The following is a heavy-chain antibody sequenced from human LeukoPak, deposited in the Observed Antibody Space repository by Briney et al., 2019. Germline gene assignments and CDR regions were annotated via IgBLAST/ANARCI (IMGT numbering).Heavy chain of an antibody. CDR2: ISSGSSYI. CDR1: GFTLSRYS. Sequence: PGGSLRLSCAASGFTLSRYSMNWVRQAPGKGLEWVSSISSGSSYIYYAGSVKGRFTISRDNAKNSLYLQMNSLRAEDTAVYFCARGPGDYWGQGTLVTVSS. CDR3: ARGPGDY. V-gene: IGHV3-21*01. J-gene: IGHJ4*02.